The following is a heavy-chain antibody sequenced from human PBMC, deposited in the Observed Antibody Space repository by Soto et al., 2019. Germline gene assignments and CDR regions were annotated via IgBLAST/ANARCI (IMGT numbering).Heavy chain of an antibody. V-gene: IGHV3-7*03. CDR3: ARDHLILPAHDFFYRSDV. CDR1: GFVFSMYS. D-gene: IGHD2-21*02. J-gene: IGHJ6*02. CDR2: IPQEGVDG. Sequence: QPGGSLRLSCEVSGFVFSMYSMSWVRQTPGKGLEWVAKIPQEGVDGHYADSVKGRFTISRDNGKNSLYLQMNNLRAEDTAVYYCARDHLILPAHDFFYRSDVWGRGATVTVSS.